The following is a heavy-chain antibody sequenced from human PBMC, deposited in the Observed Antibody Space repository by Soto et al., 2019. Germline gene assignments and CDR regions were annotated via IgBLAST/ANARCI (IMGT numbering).Heavy chain of an antibody. J-gene: IGHJ2*01. Sequence: QVQLVESGGGVVQPARSLRLSCAASGFTFSSYAMHWARQAPGKGLEWVAVISYDGSNKYYADSVKGRFTISRDNSKNTLYLQMNSLRTEDTAVYYCARPLWRDDYNWGYFDLWGRGTLVTVSS. D-gene: IGHD4-4*01. CDR1: GFTFSSYA. V-gene: IGHV3-30-3*01. CDR2: ISYDGSNK. CDR3: ARPLWRDDYNWGYFDL.